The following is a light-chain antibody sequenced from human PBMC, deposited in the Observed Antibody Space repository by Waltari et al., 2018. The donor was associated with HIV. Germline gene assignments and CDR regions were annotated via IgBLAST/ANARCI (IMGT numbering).Light chain of an antibody. CDR2: EVS. CDR1: SSDVGNYNR. J-gene: IGLJ2*01. Sequence: QSALTQPPSVSGSPGQSVTISCTATSSDVGNYNRVSWYQQPPGSAPKPMIYEVSNRPPGVPRRFSGSKSGNTASLTISGLQAEDEADYYCSSYTSSNTFVVFGGGTKLTVL. V-gene: IGLV2-18*02. CDR3: SSYTSSNTFVV.